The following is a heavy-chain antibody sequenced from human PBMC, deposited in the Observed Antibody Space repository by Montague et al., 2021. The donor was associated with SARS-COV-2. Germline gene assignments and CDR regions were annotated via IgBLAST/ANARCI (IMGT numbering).Heavy chain of an antibody. Sequence: ETLSLTCTVSGGSISSSSYYWGWIRQPPGKGLEWIGSIYYSGSTYYNPSLKSRVTISVDTSKNQFSLKLSSVTAADTAVYYCARRESMVRGVIITFSSPFDYWGQGTLVTVSS. D-gene: IGHD3-10*01. CDR2: IYYSGST. CDR3: ARRESMVRGVIITFSSPFDY. J-gene: IGHJ4*02. V-gene: IGHV4-39*01. CDR1: GGSISSSSYY.